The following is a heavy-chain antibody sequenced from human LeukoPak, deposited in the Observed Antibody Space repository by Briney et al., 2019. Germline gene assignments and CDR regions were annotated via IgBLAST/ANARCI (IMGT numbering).Heavy chain of an antibody. J-gene: IGHJ6*03. V-gene: IGHV3-30*02. CDR1: GFTFSSYG. CDR3: AKVLWLVPDGNYYYYMDV. CDR2: IRYDGSNK. Sequence: GGSLRLSCAASGFTFSSYGMHWVRQAPGKGLEWVAFIRYDGSNKYYADSVKGRFTISRDNSKNTLYLQMNSLRAEDTAVYYCAKVLWLVPDGNYYYYMDVWGKGTTVTISS. D-gene: IGHD6-19*01.